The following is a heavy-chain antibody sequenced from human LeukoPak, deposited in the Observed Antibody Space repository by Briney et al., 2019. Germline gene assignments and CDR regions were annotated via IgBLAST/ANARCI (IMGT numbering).Heavy chain of an antibody. Sequence: PGGSLRLSCAGSGFTFSSYAMSWVRQAPGKGLEWVSAISGSGGSTYYADSVKGRFTISRDNAKNSLYLQMNSLRAEDTAVYYCAELGITMIGGVWGKGTTVTISS. CDR1: GFTFSSYA. V-gene: IGHV3-23*01. CDR2: ISGSGGST. CDR3: AELGITMIGGV. D-gene: IGHD3-10*02. J-gene: IGHJ6*04.